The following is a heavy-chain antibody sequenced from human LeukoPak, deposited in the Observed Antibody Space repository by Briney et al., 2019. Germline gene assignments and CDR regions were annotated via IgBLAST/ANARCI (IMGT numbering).Heavy chain of an antibody. CDR3: ASMLGYCSGGSCYSDYYYYMDV. Sequence: KSGGSLRLSCAASGFTFSSYNMNWVRQAPGKGLEWVSSISSSSSYIYYADSVKGRFTISRDNAKNSLYLQMNSLRAEDTAVYYCASMLGYCSGGSCYSDYYYYMDVWGKGTTVTVSS. CDR1: GFTFSSYN. V-gene: IGHV3-21*01. CDR2: ISSSSSYI. J-gene: IGHJ6*03. D-gene: IGHD2-15*01.